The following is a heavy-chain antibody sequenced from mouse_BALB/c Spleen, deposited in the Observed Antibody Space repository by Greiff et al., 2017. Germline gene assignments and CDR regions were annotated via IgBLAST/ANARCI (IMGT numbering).Heavy chain of an antibody. CDR2: INPYNGDT. CDR3: ARSGGYYDWYFDV. CDR1: GYSFTGYF. J-gene: IGHJ1*01. V-gene: IGHV1-20*02. D-gene: IGHD2-3*01. Sequence: EVKLMESGPELVKPGASVKISCKASGYSFTGYFMNWVMQSHGKSLEWIGRINPYNGDTFYNQKFKGKATLTVDKSSSTAHMELRSLASEDSAVYYCARSGGYYDWYFDVWGAGTTVTVSS.